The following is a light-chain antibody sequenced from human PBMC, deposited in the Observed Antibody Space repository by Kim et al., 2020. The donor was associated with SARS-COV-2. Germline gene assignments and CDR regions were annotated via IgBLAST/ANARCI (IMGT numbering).Light chain of an antibody. Sequence: QSALTQPASVSGSPGQSITISCTGTNNDVGAYNYVSWYQQHPGKVPKLMIYDVSKRPSGVSNRFSGSKSGNTASLTISGLQADDEADYYCNSYTTSTTWVFGGGTQLTVL. V-gene: IGLV2-14*03. CDR2: DVS. J-gene: IGLJ3*02. CDR3: NSYTTSTTWV. CDR1: NNDVGAYNY.